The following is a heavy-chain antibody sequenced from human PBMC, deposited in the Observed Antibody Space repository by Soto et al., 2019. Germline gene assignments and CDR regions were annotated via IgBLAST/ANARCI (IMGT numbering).Heavy chain of an antibody. D-gene: IGHD2-15*01. CDR1: GFTFSSYA. Sequence: EVQLLESGGGLVQPGGSLRLSCAASGFTFSSYAMSWVRQAPGKGLEWVSALSGSGTNTYYADSVKGRFTISRDNSKNPLYLQMNSLRAEDTAVYYWAKEPSRRGGRFDYWGQGTLVTVSS. V-gene: IGHV3-23*01. CDR3: AKEPSRRGGRFDY. CDR2: LSGSGTNT. J-gene: IGHJ4*02.